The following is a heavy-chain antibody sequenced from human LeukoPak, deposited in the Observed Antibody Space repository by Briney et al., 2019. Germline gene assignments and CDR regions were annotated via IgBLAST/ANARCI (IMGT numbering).Heavy chain of an antibody. CDR2: ISHNGGGT. D-gene: IGHD1-1*01. CDR3: AKEQQFDY. J-gene: IGHJ4*02. CDR1: GFTFTDYA. V-gene: IGHV3-23*01. Sequence: GGSLRLSCAASGFTFTDYAMSWVRQAPEKGLEWVSTISHNGGGTYYAESVKGRFTISRDNSKNAVYLQMNSLRAEDTAVYYCAKEQQFDYWGQGTLVTVSS.